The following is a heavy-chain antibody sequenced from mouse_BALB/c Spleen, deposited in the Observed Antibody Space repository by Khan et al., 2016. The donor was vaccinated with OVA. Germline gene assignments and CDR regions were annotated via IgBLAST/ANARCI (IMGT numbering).Heavy chain of an antibody. CDR1: GYTFTSYT. D-gene: IGHD2-14*01. CDR2: INPSNYYT. CDR3: VREGAYFRSDGWFAY. V-gene: IGHV1-4*01. J-gene: IGHJ3*01. Sequence: QVQLKESGAELARPGASVKMSCKASGYTFTSYTIHWVRQRPGQALEWIGHINPSNYYTNYNQNFKDKAALIVDKSSSTAYMQLSSLTSEDSAVYYCVREGAYFRSDGWFAYWGQGTLVTVSA.